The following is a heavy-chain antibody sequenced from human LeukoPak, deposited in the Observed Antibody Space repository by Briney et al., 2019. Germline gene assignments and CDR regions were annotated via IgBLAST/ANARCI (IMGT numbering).Heavy chain of an antibody. CDR3: AREPGAILGYYYYYGMDV. CDR1: GGSVISSDYY. V-gene: IGHV4-30-4*01. Sequence: SETLSLTCTVSGGSVISSDYYWSWIRQPPGKGLEWIGYIYYSGSTYYNPSLKSRVIISVDTSKNQFSLKLSSVAAADTAVYYCAREPGAILGYYYYYGMDVWGKGTTVTVSS. CDR2: IYYSGST. J-gene: IGHJ6*04. D-gene: IGHD3-9*01.